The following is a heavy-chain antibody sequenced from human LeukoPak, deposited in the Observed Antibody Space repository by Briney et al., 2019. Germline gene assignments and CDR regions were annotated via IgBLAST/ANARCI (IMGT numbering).Heavy chain of an antibody. CDR2: ISSSSSYI. CDR1: GFTFSSYS. V-gene: IGHV3-21*04. CDR3: ARVISGYVFFDY. D-gene: IGHD5-12*01. Sequence: GGSLRLSCAASGFTFSSYSMNWVRQAPGKGLEWVSSISSSSSYIYYADSVKGRFTISRDNAKNSLYLQMSSLRAEDTAVYYCARVISGYVFFDYWGQGTLVTVSS. J-gene: IGHJ4*02.